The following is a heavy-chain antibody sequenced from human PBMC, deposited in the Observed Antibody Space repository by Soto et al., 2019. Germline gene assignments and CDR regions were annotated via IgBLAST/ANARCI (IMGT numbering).Heavy chain of an antibody. J-gene: IGHJ4*02. CDR1: GYTFTGSS. D-gene: IGHD7-27*01. CDR3: ARDLTGDPNY. Sequence: QVQLVQSGAEVKKPGASVNVSCEASGYTFTGSSIHWVRQAPGQGLEWMGYINPNSGGTIFAQKVQGRVTMTRDTSISTAYMQLSRVASDDTAGYYCARDLTGDPNYWGQGTLVTVSS. V-gene: IGHV1-2*02. CDR2: INPNSGGT.